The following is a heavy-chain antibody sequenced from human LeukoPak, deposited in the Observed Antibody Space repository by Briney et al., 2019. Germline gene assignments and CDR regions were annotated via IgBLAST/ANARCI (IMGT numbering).Heavy chain of an antibody. J-gene: IGHJ4*02. D-gene: IGHD1-26*01. CDR3: ARDLAMYSPDLDY. CDR2: INPKTGVT. CDR1: GYTFTDYY. Sequence: VASVKVSFKASGYTFTDYYLHWVRQAPGHGLEWMGWINPKTGVTKYAQNFQGRVTMTRDTSISTAYMEVSRLRSDDTAVFYCARDLAMYSPDLDYWGQGTLVTVSS. V-gene: IGHV1-2*02.